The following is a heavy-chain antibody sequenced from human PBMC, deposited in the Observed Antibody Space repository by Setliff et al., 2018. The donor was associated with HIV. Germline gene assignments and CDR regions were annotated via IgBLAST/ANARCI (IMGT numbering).Heavy chain of an antibody. J-gene: IGHJ4*02. D-gene: IGHD2-21*02. CDR2: VFYRGTV. Sequence: SETLSLTCSVSGVSVNNGYYWTWIRQRPGQGLEWLGYVFYRGTVSYNPSLKSRLTIVVDKPTNKVSLKLTSVTAADTGTYYCGHQSDVTAVVDYWGQGTQVTVSS. CDR1: GVSVNNGYY. V-gene: IGHV4-31*03. CDR3: GHQSDVTAVVDY.